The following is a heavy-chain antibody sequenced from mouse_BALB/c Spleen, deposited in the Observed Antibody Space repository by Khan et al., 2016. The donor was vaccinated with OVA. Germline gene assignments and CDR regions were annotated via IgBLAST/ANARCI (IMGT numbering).Heavy chain of an antibody. J-gene: IGHJ3*01. CDR3: LCGCACHRNGGWFAY. CDR1: GYTFTSYT. CDR2: INPSNGYT. D-gene: IGHD2-14*01. V-gene: IGHV1-4*01. Sequence: VQLQQSGAELARPGASVKMSCKASGYTFTSYTIHWIKLRPGQGLEWIGYINPSNGYTNYNQKFKDKATLTADKSSTTAYMQLSSLTSDDSAVYYCLCGCACHRNGGWFAYWGQGTLVTVSA.